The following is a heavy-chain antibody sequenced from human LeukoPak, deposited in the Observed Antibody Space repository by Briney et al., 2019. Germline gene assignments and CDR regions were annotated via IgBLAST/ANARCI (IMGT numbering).Heavy chain of an antibody. D-gene: IGHD3-9*01. J-gene: IGHJ4*02. CDR2: VNREGTTT. V-gene: IGHV3-74*03. CDR3: ARDLDWILFDY. Sequence: GGSLRLSCAASGFTFNTYWMHWVRHAPGKGLVWVARVNREGTTTTYADSVKGRFTISRDNAKNTLYLQMNNLRAEDTAVYYCARDLDWILFDYWGQGALVTVSS. CDR1: GFTFNTYW.